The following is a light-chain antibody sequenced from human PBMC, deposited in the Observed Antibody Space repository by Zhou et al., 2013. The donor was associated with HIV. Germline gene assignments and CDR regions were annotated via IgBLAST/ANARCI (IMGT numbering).Light chain of an antibody. Sequence: DIQLTQSPSSLSASIGDTVTISCRASRRISTYVNWYQWKPGKAPKLLIFGSSYLQKGVPSRFIGSGSGTDFTLTISRVQREDFASYFCQQAYSSPRTFGLGT. CDR1: RRISTY. CDR2: GSS. J-gene: IGKJ1*01. V-gene: IGKV1-39*01. CDR3: QQAYSSPRT.